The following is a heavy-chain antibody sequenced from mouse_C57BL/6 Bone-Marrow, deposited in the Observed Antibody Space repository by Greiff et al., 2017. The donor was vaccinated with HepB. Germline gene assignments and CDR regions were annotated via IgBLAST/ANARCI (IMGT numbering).Heavy chain of an antibody. J-gene: IGHJ4*01. CDR2: INPNYGTT. Sequence: VQLQQSGPELVKPGASVKISCKASGYSFTDYNMNWVKQSNGKSLEWIGVINPNYGTTSYNQKFKGKATLTVDQSSSTAYMQLNSLTSEDSAVYYCSRYFFTTVVARAMDYWGQGTSVTVSS. D-gene: IGHD1-1*01. V-gene: IGHV1-39*01. CDR3: SRYFFTTVVARAMDY. CDR1: GYSFTDYN.